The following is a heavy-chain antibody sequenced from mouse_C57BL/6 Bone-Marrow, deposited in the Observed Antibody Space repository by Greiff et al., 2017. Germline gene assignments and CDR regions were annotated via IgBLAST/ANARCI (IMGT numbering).Heavy chain of an antibody. CDR2: ISNLANSI. J-gene: IGHJ1*03. V-gene: IGHV5-15*04. Sequence: EVMLVASGGGLVQPGGSLKLSCAASGFSFSDYGMAWVRQAPRKGPEWVAFISNLANSIYYADTVTGRFTISRENGKNTLYLEMSSQRSENTAMYYCARRAYGSIWYFDVWGTGTTVTVSS. CDR3: ARRAYGSIWYFDV. D-gene: IGHD1-1*01. CDR1: GFSFSDYG.